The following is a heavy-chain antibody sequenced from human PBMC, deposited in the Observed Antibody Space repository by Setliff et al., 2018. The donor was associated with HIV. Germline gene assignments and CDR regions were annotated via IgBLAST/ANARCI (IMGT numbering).Heavy chain of an antibody. CDR3: ARDRGLGSSSPGRYYYVDV. CDR1: GLTLSDYW. CDR2: ISKMGTTI. V-gene: IGHV3-74*01. J-gene: IGHJ6*03. Sequence: GGSLRLSCAASGLTLSDYWMHWVRQAPGKGLEWVSHISKMGTTIKYADSVKGRFTISRDNSKSTMYLQVDSLTAEDTAVYHCARDRGLGSSSPGRYYYVDVWGKGTTVTVSS. D-gene: IGHD6-13*01.